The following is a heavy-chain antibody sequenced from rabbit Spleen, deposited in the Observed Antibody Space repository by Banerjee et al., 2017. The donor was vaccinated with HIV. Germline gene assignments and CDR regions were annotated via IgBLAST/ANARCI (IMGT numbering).Heavy chain of an antibody. CDR3: ARDPASSVGYGNL. CDR2: IDAGSSGST. D-gene: IGHD1-1*01. V-gene: IGHV1S45*01. CDR1: GVSFNDKDV. Sequence: QEQLEESGGGLVKPEGSLTLTCKASGVSFNDKDVMCWVRQAPGKGLEWVVCIDAGSSGSTYYVSWAKGRFTISKTSSTTVTLQMTSLTAADTATYFCARDPASSVGYGNLWGQGTLVTVS. J-gene: IGHJ3*01.